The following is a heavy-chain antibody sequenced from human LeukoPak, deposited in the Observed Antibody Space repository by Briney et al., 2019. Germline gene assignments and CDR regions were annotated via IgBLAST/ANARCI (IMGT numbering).Heavy chain of an antibody. J-gene: IGHJ4*02. Sequence: GGSLRLSCVVSGISLTNYAMTWVRQAPGKGLEWVSYISERGGSTSYADSVKGRFTISRDTSLNTLYLQMTSLRAEDTAVYFCAKRGIVIRGILVIGYHQEAYHYDYWGQGVLVTVPS. D-gene: IGHD3-10*01. V-gene: IGHV3-23*01. CDR3: AKRGIVIRGILVIGYHQEAYHYDY. CDR2: ISERGGST. CDR1: GISLTNYA.